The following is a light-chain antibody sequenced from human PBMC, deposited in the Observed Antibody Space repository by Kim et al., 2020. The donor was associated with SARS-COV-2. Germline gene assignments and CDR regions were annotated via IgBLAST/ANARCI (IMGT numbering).Light chain of an antibody. Sequence: GDRVTITCRASQDISNYLAWYQQKPGKVPKLLIYAASTLQSGVSSRFGGTGSGTDFTLTISSLQPEDVATYYCQKYYSDPLFGQGTKLEI. J-gene: IGKJ1*01. CDR3: QKYYSDPL. V-gene: IGKV1-27*01. CDR1: QDISNY. CDR2: AAS.